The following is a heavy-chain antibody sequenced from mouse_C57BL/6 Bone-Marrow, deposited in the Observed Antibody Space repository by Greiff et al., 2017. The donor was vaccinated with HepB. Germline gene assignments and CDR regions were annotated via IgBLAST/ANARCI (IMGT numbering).Heavy chain of an antibody. D-gene: IGHD3-3*01. CDR2: IYPRSGNT. V-gene: IGHV1-81*01. J-gene: IGHJ3*01. CDR3: ARGGLFAY. Sequence: VQLQQSGAELARPGASVKLSCKASGYTFTSYGISWVKQRTGQGLESIGEIYPRSGNTYYNEKFKGKATLTADKSSSTAYMELRSLTSEDSAVYFCARGGLFAYWGQGTLVTVSA. CDR1: GYTFTSYG.